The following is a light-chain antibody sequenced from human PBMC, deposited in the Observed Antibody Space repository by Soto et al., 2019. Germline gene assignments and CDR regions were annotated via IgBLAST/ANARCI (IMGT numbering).Light chain of an antibody. V-gene: IGKV3-15*01. CDR1: QSVDIN. Sequence: EIVLTQSNATLSVSPGERVTLSCRASQSVDINLAWYQQKPGQAPRLLIYGASTRATDMPGRFSGRGSGTEFTLTISSLQSEDYAVYYCQQYRNWPRTFGQGTKVDI. CDR3: QQYRNWPRT. CDR2: GAS. J-gene: IGKJ1*01.